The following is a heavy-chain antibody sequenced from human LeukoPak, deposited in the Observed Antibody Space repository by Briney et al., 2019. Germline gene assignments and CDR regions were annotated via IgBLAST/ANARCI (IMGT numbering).Heavy chain of an antibody. J-gene: IGHJ3*02. CDR3: ARGKSIDI. V-gene: IGHV3-53*01. CDR1: GFTVSSNY. CDR2: IYSGGTT. Sequence: PGGSLRLSCAASGFTVSSNYMNWVRQAPGKGLEWVSIIYSGGTTYYADSVKGRFTISRDNSKNTLYLQMNSLRAEDTAVYYCARGKSIDIWGQGTMVTVSS.